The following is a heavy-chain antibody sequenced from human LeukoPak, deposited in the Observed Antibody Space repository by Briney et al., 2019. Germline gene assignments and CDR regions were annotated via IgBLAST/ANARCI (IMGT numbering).Heavy chain of an antibody. V-gene: IGHV6-1*01. D-gene: IGHD2-2*01. Sequence: SKTLSLTFAISGAIVSSTMVTWNWISHSPSKGFECLARTYYRSTWYNDYAVSVRGRITVNPDTSKNQFSLHLNSVTPEDTAVYYCARRLTQYDCFDPWGQGILVTVSS. CDR2: TYYRSTWYN. CDR1: GAIVSSTMVT. CDR3: ARRLTQYDCFDP. J-gene: IGHJ5*02.